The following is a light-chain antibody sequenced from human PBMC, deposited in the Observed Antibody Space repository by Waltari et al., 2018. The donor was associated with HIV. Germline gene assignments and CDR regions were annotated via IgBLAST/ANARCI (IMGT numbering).Light chain of an antibody. V-gene: IGKV3-11*01. J-gene: IGKJ3*01. Sequence: EIVLTQSPATLSLSPGERATLSCRASQSIGRYLAWYQQKPGQAPRLLIYEASNRATDIPARFSGSGFGTDFTLTIRSLEPEDFATYYCQRSSTWPPRITFGPGTTVDI. CDR2: EAS. CDR3: QRSSTWPPRIT. CDR1: QSIGRY.